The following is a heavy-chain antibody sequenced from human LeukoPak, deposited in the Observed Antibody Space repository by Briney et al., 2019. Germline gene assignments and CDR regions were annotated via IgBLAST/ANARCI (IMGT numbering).Heavy chain of an antibody. D-gene: IGHD3-3*01. Sequence: SETLSLTCTVSGVSISSYYWSWIRQPPGKGLEWIGYIYYSGSTNYNPSLKSRVTISVDTSKNQFSLKLSSVTAADTAVYYCARSLYYDFWSGYYGDYYYYGMDVWGQGTTVTVSS. CDR1: GVSISSYY. CDR2: IYYSGST. CDR3: ARSLYYDFWSGYYGDYYYYGMDV. J-gene: IGHJ6*02. V-gene: IGHV4-59*01.